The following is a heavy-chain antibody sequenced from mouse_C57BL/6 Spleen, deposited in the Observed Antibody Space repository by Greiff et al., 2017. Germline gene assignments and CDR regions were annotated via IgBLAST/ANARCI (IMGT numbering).Heavy chain of an antibody. V-gene: IGHV1-72*01. J-gene: IGHJ3*01. CDR1: GYTFTSYW. Sequence: QVQLQQSGAELVKPGASVKLSCKASGYTFTSYWMHWVKQRPGRGLEWIGGIDPNSGGTKYNEKFKGKATLTVDKSSTTAYMQLSSLTSEDTAVYYCARSDYNEEFAYWGQGTLVTVSA. CDR3: ARSDYNEEFAY. D-gene: IGHD1-1*01. CDR2: IDPNSGGT.